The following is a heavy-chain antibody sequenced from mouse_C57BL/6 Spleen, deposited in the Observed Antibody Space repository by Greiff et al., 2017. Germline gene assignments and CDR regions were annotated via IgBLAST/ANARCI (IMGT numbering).Heavy chain of an antibody. J-gene: IGHJ4*01. CDR1: GFTFSDYY. CDR3: AREGDVDAMDY. CDR2: INYDGSST. Sequence: DVKLVESEGGLVQPGSSMKLSCTASGFTFSDYYMAWVRQVPEKGLEWVANINYDGSSTYYLDSLKSRFIISGDNAKNILYLQMSSLKSEDTATYYCAREGDVDAMDYWGQGTSVTVSS. V-gene: IGHV5-16*01. D-gene: IGHD3-3*01.